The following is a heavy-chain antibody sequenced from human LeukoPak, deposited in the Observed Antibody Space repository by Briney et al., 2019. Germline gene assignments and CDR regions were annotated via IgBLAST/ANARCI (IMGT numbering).Heavy chain of an antibody. CDR1: GFTFSSYS. Sequence: PGGSLRLSCAASGFTFSSYSMNWVRQAPGKGLEWVSSISSSSSYIYYADSVKGRFTISRDNSKNTLYLQMNSLRAEDTAVYYCAKANVLLWFGEPYYFDYWGQGTLVTVSS. CDR3: AKANVLLWFGEPYYFDY. D-gene: IGHD3-10*01. CDR2: ISSSSSYI. V-gene: IGHV3-21*04. J-gene: IGHJ4*02.